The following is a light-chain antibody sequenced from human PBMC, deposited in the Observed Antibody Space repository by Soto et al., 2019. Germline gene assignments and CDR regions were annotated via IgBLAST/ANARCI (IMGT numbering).Light chain of an antibody. CDR3: QYYDSSLRDVV. V-gene: IGLV1-40*01. Sequence: QSVLTQPPSVSGAPGQRVTISCTGSSSNIGAGYDVHWYQQLPGTAPKLLIYGNSNRPSGVPDRFSCSKSGTSASLAITGLQAEDEADYYCQYYDSSLRDVVFGGGTKLTVL. J-gene: IGLJ2*01. CDR2: GNS. CDR1: SSNIGAGYD.